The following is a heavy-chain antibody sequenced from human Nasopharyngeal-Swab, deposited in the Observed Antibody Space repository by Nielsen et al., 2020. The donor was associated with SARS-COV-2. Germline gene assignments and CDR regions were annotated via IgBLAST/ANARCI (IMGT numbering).Heavy chain of an antibody. CDR2: ISYDGSNK. D-gene: IGHD3-22*01. CDR3: AKDSSGYPFDY. CDR1: GFTFSSYG. V-gene: IGHV3-30*18. J-gene: IGHJ4*02. Sequence: GESLKISCAASGFTFSSYGMHWVRQAPGKGLEWVAVISYDGSNKYYADSVKGRFTISRDNSKNTLYLQMNSLRAEDTAVYYCAKDSSGYPFDYWGQGTLVTVSS.